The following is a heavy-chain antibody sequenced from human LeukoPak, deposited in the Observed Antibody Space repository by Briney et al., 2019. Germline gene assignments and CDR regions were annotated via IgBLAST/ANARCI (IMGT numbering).Heavy chain of an antibody. D-gene: IGHD2-2*01. V-gene: IGHV1-2*02. Sequence: GASVNVSCKASGYTFTDHYMHWVRQAPGQGLEWMGWINPNNGGTTYTQNFQGRVTMTRDTSISTAYMELSRLRSDDSAIYYCTRDHCSFANCYEDYYYGMDVWGQGTTVTVSS. CDR3: TRDHCSFANCYEDYYYGMDV. CDR2: INPNNGGT. J-gene: IGHJ6*02. CDR1: GYTFTDHY.